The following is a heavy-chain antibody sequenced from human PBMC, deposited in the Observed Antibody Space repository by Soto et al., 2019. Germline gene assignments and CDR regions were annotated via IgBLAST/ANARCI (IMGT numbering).Heavy chain of an antibody. D-gene: IGHD4-4*01. CDR1: GFTFSSYW. J-gene: IGHJ4*02. Sequence: GGSLRLSCAASGFTFSSYWMSWVRQAPGKGLEWVANIKQDGSEKYYVDSVKGRFTISRDNAKNSLYLQMNSLRAEDTAVYYCARDIYRPLGYFDYWGQGTLVTVSS. V-gene: IGHV3-7*05. CDR2: IKQDGSEK. CDR3: ARDIYRPLGYFDY.